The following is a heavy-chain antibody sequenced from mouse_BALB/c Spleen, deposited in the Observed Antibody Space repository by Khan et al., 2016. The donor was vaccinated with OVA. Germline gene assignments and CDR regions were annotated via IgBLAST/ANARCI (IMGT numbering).Heavy chain of an antibody. J-gene: IGHJ4*01. D-gene: IGHD2-10*01. CDR3: ARQPYYHYNIMDY. CDR1: GFLLTNYG. CDR2: IWSDGST. Sequence: QVQLKQSGPGLAAPSQSLSITCTISGFLLTNYGVHWVRQPPGKGLEWLVVIWSDGSTNYNSVLKSRLTITKDNSQSQVFLKMNSLQTDDTAIYFCARQPYYHYNIMDYWGQGTSVTVSS. V-gene: IGHV2-6-1*01.